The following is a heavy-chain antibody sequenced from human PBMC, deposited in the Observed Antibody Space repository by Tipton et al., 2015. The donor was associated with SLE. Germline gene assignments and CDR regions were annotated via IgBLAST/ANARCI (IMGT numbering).Heavy chain of an antibody. Sequence: QSGAEVKKPGASVKVSCKASGYTFTSYGISWVRQAPGQGLEWMGWISAYNGNTNYAQKLQGRVTMTTDTSTSTAYVELRSLISDDTAVYYCARDSSAGYYVYAFDIWGQGTMVTVSS. CDR2: ISAYNGNT. D-gene: IGHD3-10*02. V-gene: IGHV1-18*01. J-gene: IGHJ3*02. CDR3: ARDSSAGYYVYAFDI. CDR1: GYTFTSYG.